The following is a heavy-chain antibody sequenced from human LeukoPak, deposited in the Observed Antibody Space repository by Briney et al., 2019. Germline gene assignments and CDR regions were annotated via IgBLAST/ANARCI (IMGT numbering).Heavy chain of an antibody. V-gene: IGHV4-34*01. CDR2: INHSGST. D-gene: IGHD3-3*01. J-gene: IGHJ4*02. Sequence: PSETLSLTCAVYGGSFSGYYWSWIRQPPGKGLEWIGEINHSGSTNYNPSLTSRVTISVDRSKNQFSLKLSSVTAADTAVYYCARGGLVLRFLEWLFPFDYWGQGTLVTVSS. CDR1: GGSFSGYY. CDR3: ARGGLVLRFLEWLFPFDY.